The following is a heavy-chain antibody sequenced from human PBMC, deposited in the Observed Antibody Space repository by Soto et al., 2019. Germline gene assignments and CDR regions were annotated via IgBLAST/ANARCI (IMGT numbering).Heavy chain of an antibody. Sequence: SETLSLTCTVSGGSSSSSSYYWGWIRQPPGKGLEWIGSIYYSGSTYYNPSLKSRVTISVDTSKNQFSLKLSSVTAADTAVYYCASSSGWLDAFDIWGQGTMVTVSS. CDR3: ASSSGWLDAFDI. J-gene: IGHJ3*02. CDR2: IYYSGST. D-gene: IGHD6-19*01. CDR1: GGSSSSSSYY. V-gene: IGHV4-39*01.